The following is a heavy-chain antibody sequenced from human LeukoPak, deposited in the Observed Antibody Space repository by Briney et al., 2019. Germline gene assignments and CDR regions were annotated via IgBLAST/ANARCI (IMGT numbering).Heavy chain of an antibody. CDR2: FSGGGGGT. V-gene: IGHV3-23*01. D-gene: IGHD3-16*02. Sequence: GGSLRLSCAASGFTFSSYAMSWVRQAPGKGLEWVSAFSGGGGGTYYADSVKGRFTVSRDNSKNTLYLQMNSLRAEDTAVYYCARDPLGIRMLSLGIDYWGQGTLVTVSS. J-gene: IGHJ4*02. CDR3: ARDPLGIRMLSLGIDY. CDR1: GFTFSSYA.